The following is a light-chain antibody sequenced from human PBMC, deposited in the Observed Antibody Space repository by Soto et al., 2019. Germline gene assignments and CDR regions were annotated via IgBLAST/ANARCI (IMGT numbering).Light chain of an antibody. CDR2: KAA. Sequence: DIQMTQSPATLSASVGDRVTIGCRASQSISGWLAWYQQKPGKAPKLLIYKAAMLESGVPSRFSGSGSATEFPLTISSLQPEDFASYYFQQYETFPLTYGGGTKVDI. J-gene: IGKJ4*01. CDR3: QQYETFPLT. CDR1: QSISGW. V-gene: IGKV1-5*03.